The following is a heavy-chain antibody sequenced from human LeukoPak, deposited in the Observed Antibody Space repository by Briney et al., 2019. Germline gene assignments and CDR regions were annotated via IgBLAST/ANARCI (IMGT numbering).Heavy chain of an antibody. CDR3: ANIPNSFGPDY. J-gene: IGHJ4*02. Sequence: GGSLRLSCAASGFTFSSYWMHWVRQVPGKGLVWVSRINTDGNSTTYADSVKGRFTVSRDNSKSTLYLHMNSLRPEDTAVYYCANIPNSFGPDYWGQGSLVTVSS. CDR1: GFTFSSYW. D-gene: IGHD3-16*01. V-gene: IGHV3-74*01. CDR2: INTDGNST.